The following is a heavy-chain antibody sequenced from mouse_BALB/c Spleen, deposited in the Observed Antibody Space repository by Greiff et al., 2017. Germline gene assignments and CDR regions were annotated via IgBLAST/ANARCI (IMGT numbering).Heavy chain of an antibody. CDR1: GYTFTSSV. CDR2: INPYNDGT. V-gene: IGHV1-14*01. CDR3: ARRNDGNSAWFAY. D-gene: IGHD2-1*01. Sequence: QLVESGPELVKPGASVKMSCKASGYTFTSSVMHWVKQKPGQGLEWIGYINPYNDGTKYNEKFKGKATLTSDKSSSTAYMELSSLTSEDSAVYYCARRNDGNSAWFAYWGQGTLVTVSA. J-gene: IGHJ3*01.